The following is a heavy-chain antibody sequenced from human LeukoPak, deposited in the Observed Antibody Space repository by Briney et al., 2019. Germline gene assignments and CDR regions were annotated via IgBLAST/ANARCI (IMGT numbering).Heavy chain of an antibody. CDR3: TTEKGLLWFGELQKYFHH. CDR1: GFTFNNAW. Sequence: PGGSLRLSCAASGFTFNNAWMSWVRRAPGKGLEWVGRIKSKTDGETADYAAPVKGRFTISRDDSKNTVYLQMNSLKTEDTAVYHCTTEKGLLWFGELQKYFHHWGQGTLVTVSS. V-gene: IGHV3-15*01. CDR2: IKSKTDGETA. J-gene: IGHJ1*01. D-gene: IGHD3-10*01.